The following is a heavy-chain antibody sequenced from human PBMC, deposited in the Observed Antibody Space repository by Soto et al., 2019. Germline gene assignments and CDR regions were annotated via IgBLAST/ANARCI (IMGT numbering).Heavy chain of an antibody. CDR2: IYYSGST. D-gene: IGHD5-12*01. Sequence: ASETLSLTCTVSGGSISSGGYYWSWIRQHPGKGLEWIGYIYYSGSTYYNPSLKSRVTISVDTSKNQFSLKLSSVTAADTAVYYCARDRFPAPYSGYDPQHYYYYYMDVWGKGTTVTVSS. J-gene: IGHJ6*03. CDR1: GGSISSGGYY. CDR3: ARDRFPAPYSGYDPQHYYYYYMDV. V-gene: IGHV4-31*03.